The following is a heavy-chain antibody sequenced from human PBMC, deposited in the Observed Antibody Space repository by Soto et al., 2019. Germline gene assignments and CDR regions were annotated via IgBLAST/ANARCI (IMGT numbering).Heavy chain of an antibody. CDR2: IYYSGST. D-gene: IGHD3-10*01. J-gene: IGHJ4*02. CDR1: GGSISSGGYY. V-gene: IGHV4-31*03. Sequence: QVQLQESGPGLVKPSQTLSLTCTVSGGSISSGGYYWSWIRQHPGKGREWIGYIYYSGSTYSNPSLESRVTISVDTSKIQFSLKLGSVTAADTAVYYCARDARITLVRGVILWGQGTLVTVSS. CDR3: ARDARITLVRGVIL.